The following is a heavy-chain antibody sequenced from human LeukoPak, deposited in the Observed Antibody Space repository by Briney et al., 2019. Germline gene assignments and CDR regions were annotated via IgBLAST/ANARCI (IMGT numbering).Heavy chain of an antibody. CDR3: AKDLTARAGNRVDF. Sequence: GGSLRLSCAASGFTFSSYAMSWVRQAPGKGLEWVSSITGSGGSTYYADSVKGRFTISRVNSKNTLFLQMNSLRAEDTAVYYCAKDLTARAGNRVDFWGQGTLVTVSS. CDR2: ITGSGGST. J-gene: IGHJ4*02. CDR1: GFTFSSYA. V-gene: IGHV3-23*01. D-gene: IGHD6-13*01.